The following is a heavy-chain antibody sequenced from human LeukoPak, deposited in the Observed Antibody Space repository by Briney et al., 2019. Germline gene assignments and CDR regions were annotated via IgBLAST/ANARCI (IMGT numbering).Heavy chain of an antibody. Sequence: ASVKVSCKASGYTFTSYGISWVRQAPGQGLEWMGWISAYNGNTNYAQKLQDRVTMTTDTSTSTAYMELRSLRSDDTAVYYCARDLDSIVVVTATQGYWGQGTLVTVSS. CDR2: ISAYNGNT. D-gene: IGHD2-21*02. V-gene: IGHV1-18*01. CDR3: ARDLDSIVVVTATQGY. CDR1: GYTFTSYG. J-gene: IGHJ4*02.